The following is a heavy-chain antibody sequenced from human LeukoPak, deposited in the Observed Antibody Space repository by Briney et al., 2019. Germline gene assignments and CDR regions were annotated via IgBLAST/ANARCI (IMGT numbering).Heavy chain of an antibody. CDR3: ARVLSSPPLWVGYYYYYMDV. V-gene: IGHV1-2*02. CDR2: INPISGGT. Sequence: ASVKVSCKASGYTFTGYYMHWVRQAPGHGLEWMGWINPISGGTNYAQKFQGRVTMTRDTSISTAYMELSRLRSDDTAVYYCARVLSSPPLWVGYYYYYMDVWGKGTTVTVSS. J-gene: IGHJ6*03. CDR1: GYTFTGYY. D-gene: IGHD6-13*01.